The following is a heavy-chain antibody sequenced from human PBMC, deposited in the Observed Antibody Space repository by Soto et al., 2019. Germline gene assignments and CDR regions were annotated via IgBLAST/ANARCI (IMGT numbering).Heavy chain of an antibody. V-gene: IGHV4-59*01. J-gene: IGHJ5*02. CDR1: GGSISSYY. D-gene: IGHD7-27*01. CDR3: ARYIGASNFIDFDP. CDR2: IYHSGST. Sequence: QEQLQESGPGLVKPSETLSLTCSVSGGSISSYYWSWIRQPPGKGLEWIGYIYHSGSTNYNPSLRSRVTMSADTSTNQFSLRLSSVTAADTAVYYCARYIGASNFIDFDPWGQGTLVTVSS.